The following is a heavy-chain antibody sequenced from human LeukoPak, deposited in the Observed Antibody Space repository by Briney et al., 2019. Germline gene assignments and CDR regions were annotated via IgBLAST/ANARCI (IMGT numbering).Heavy chain of an antibody. CDR2: ISSGSSHI. CDR1: RFTFSSYS. CDR3: VRGGAGATASDVFDI. D-gene: IGHD5-12*01. J-gene: IGHJ3*02. Sequence: GGSLRLSCAASRFTFSSYSISWVRQAPGKGLEWVSSISSGSSHIFYEDSVKGRFTISRDNAKNSLFLQMNSLRVEDTAIYYCVRGGAGATASDVFDIWGQGTMVTVSS. V-gene: IGHV3-21*04.